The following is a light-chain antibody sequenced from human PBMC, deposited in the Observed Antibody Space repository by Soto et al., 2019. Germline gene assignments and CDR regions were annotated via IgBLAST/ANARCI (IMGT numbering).Light chain of an antibody. CDR1: KSISTR. CDR2: DAS. CDR3: KQYNSSST. Sequence: DIQMPKFPSTLSGSVADRVPITCRASKSISTRLGWYQQKPGKAPKLLIYDASSLQSGVPSRFSGSASGTEFTLTISSLQPDDFATYYCKQYNSSSTFGQGTKVDIK. J-gene: IGKJ1*01. V-gene: IGKV1-5*01.